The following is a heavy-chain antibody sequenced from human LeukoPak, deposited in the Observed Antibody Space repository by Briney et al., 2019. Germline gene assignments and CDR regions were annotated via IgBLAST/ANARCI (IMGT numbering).Heavy chain of an antibody. V-gene: IGHV1-2*02. CDR1: GYTFTGYY. J-gene: IGHJ5*02. CDR2: INPNSGGT. Sequence: ASVKVSCKASGYTFTGYYMHWVRQAPGQGLEWMGLINPNSGGTNYAQKFQGRVTMTRDTSISTAYMELSRLRSDDTAVYYCARDSSSWYANWFDPWGQGTLVTVSS. CDR3: ARDSSSWYANWFDP. D-gene: IGHD6-13*01.